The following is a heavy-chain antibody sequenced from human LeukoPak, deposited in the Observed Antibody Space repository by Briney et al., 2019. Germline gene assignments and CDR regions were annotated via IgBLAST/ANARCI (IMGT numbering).Heavy chain of an antibody. CDR1: GFTFSTYA. D-gene: IGHD2-21*02. Sequence: GGSLRLSCAASGFTFSTYAMSWVRQAPGKELEWVSTISDSGGSTYYADSVKGRFTISRDNSKNTLYLQMNSLRVEDTAVYSCAKEGSNCGGNCLWYFDVWGRGTLVTVSS. CDR2: ISDSGGST. J-gene: IGHJ2*01. V-gene: IGHV3-23*01. CDR3: AKEGSNCGGNCLWYFDV.